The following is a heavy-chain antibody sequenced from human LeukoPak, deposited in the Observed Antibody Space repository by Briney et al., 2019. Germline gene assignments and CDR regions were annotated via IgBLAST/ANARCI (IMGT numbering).Heavy chain of an antibody. CDR3: ARQGTGGNGYFDL. Sequence: PGGSLRLSCAASGFTFSRYDMHWVRQSTGDGLEWVSAISTAGDTYYSDSVKGRSTISRENAKNSLHLQMNSLRAGGTAVYYCARQGTGGNGYFDLWGRGTLVTVSS. CDR2: ISTAGDT. J-gene: IGHJ2*01. CDR1: GFTFSRYD. V-gene: IGHV3-13*01. D-gene: IGHD4-23*01.